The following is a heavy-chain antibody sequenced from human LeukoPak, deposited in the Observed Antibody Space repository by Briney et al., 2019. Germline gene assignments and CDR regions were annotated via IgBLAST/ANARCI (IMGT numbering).Heavy chain of an antibody. CDR3: ARGRLQLWLLSGSWFDP. D-gene: IGHD5-18*01. CDR1: GGSISSSSYY. CDR2: IYYSGST. Sequence: PSETLSLTCTVSGGSISSSSYYWGWIRQPPGKGLEWIGSIYYSGSTYYNPSLKSRVTISVDTSKNQFSLKLSSVTAADTAVYYCARGRLQLWLLSGSWFDPWGQGTLVTVSS. J-gene: IGHJ5*02. V-gene: IGHV4-39*01.